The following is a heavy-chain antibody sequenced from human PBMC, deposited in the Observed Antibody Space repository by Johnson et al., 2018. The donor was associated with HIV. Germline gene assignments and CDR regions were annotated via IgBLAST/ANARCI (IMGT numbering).Heavy chain of an antibody. Sequence: QVQLVESGGGVVQPGGSPRLSCAASGFTFSSYGMHWVRQAPGKGLEWVAFIRYDGSEKYYVDSVKGRFTISRDNAKNSLYLQMNSLRAEDTAVYYCAKDFYSSQPEGAFDIWGQGTMVTVSS. J-gene: IGHJ3*02. CDR2: IRYDGSEK. D-gene: IGHD6-6*01. CDR1: GFTFSSYG. CDR3: AKDFYSSQPEGAFDI. V-gene: IGHV3-30*02.